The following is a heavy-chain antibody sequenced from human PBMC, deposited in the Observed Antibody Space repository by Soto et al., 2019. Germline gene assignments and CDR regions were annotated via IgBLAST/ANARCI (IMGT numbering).Heavy chain of an antibody. CDR2: IVPIFGKT. Sequence: QVQLVQSGAEVKKPGSSVKVSCKVSGGTFSNYAIDWVRLAPGQGLEWMGGIVPIFGKTYYTQKFQGRATIIADDSTTTAYLELSSLRSEDTAIYYCARVEAGASIYNYHGLDVWGQGTAVTVSS. D-gene: IGHD6-25*01. J-gene: IGHJ6*02. V-gene: IGHV1-69*12. CDR1: GGTFSNYA. CDR3: ARVEAGASIYNYHGLDV.